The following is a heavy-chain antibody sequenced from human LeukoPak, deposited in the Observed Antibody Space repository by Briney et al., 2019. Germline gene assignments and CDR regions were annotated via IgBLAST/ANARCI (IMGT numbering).Heavy chain of an antibody. CDR2: ISGYNGNT. V-gene: IGHV1-18*01. CDR3: AREDTRRGSRGYFDY. J-gene: IGHJ4*02. Sequence: ASVRVSCKASGYTFTSYGISWVRQAPGQGLEWMGWISGYNGNTNYAQKLQARVTMTTDTSTSTAYMELGSLRSDDTAVYYCAREDTRRGSRGYFDYWGQGTLVTVSS. CDR1: GYTFTSYG. D-gene: IGHD2-2*01.